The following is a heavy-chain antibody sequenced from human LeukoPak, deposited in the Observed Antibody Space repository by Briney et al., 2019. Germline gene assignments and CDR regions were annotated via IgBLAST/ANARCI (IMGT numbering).Heavy chain of an antibody. CDR2: IYSDGSRT. D-gene: IGHD5-12*01. CDR3: ARDPTSDYYGMDV. V-gene: IGHV3-74*01. J-gene: IGHJ6*01. CDR1: GFTFSSYW. Sequence: GGSLRVSCAASGFTFSSYWMHGVGHAPGKGLVRVSRIYSDGSRTSYADSVKGRFTISRDNAKNTQYLQMNSLRAEDTAVYYCARDPTSDYYGMDVWGQETTVTVSS.